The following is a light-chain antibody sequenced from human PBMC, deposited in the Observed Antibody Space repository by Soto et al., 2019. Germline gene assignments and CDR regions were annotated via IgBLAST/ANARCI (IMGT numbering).Light chain of an antibody. CDR3: HQRGDWPT. CDR2: DTS. Sequence: ESVVTQSPATLSLSPGDRATLSCRTSQNVKYYLAWYQQKPGQAPRLLIYDTSNRATGIPARFTGSGSGTDFILTISSLEPEDSAVYYCHQRGDWPTFGGGTKVEIK. J-gene: IGKJ4*01. V-gene: IGKV3-11*01. CDR1: QNVKYY.